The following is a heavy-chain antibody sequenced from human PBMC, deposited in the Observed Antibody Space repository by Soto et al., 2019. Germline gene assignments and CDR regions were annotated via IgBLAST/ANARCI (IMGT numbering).Heavy chain of an antibody. Sequence: GGSLRLSCAASGFTFDDYAMHWVRQAPGKGLEWVSGISWNSGSIGYADSVKGRFTISRDNAKNSLYLQMNSLRAEDTALYYCAKDNRRFWSGYYTDNWFDPWGQGTLVTVSS. CDR3: AKDNRRFWSGYYTDNWFDP. CDR2: ISWNSGSI. CDR1: GFTFDDYA. D-gene: IGHD3-3*01. V-gene: IGHV3-9*01. J-gene: IGHJ5*02.